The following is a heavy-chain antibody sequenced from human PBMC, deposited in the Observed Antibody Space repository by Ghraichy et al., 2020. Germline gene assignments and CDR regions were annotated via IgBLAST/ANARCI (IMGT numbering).Heavy chain of an antibody. CDR2: ISGSGGST. CDR3: AKDRTSTIFGVVIIVSDAFDI. D-gene: IGHD3-3*01. V-gene: IGHV3-23*01. Sequence: GGSLRLSCAASGFTFSSYAMSWVRQAPGKGLEWVSAISGSGGSTYYADSVKGRFTISRDNSKNTLYLQMNSLRAEDTAVYYCAKDRTSTIFGVVIIVSDAFDIWSQGTLVTVSS. J-gene: IGHJ3*02. CDR1: GFTFSSYA.